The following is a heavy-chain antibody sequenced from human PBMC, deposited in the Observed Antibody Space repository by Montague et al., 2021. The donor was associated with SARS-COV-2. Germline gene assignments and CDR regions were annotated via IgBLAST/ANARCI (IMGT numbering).Heavy chain of an antibody. J-gene: IGHJ6*02. CDR2: YN. V-gene: IGHV6-1*01. CDR3: ARMAVAPRPGAYYGMDV. D-gene: IGHD6-6*01. Sequence: YNDYAVSLKTRITITPDTSKNLFSLQLRSVTPDDTAVYYCARMAVAPRPGAYYGMDVWGQGTTVTFSS.